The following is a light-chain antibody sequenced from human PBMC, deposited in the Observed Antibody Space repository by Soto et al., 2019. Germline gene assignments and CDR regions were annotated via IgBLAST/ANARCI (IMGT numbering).Light chain of an antibody. J-gene: IGLJ2*01. V-gene: IGLV2-23*01. Sequence: QSVLTQPASVSGSPGQSITISCTGTSSDVGSYNLVSWYQQHPGKAPKLIIYEGGKRPSGVSNRFSGSKSGNTASLTISGLQAEDEADYYCCSYAGSTTVIFGGGTKLTVL. CDR3: CSYAGSTTVI. CDR2: EGG. CDR1: SSDVGSYNL.